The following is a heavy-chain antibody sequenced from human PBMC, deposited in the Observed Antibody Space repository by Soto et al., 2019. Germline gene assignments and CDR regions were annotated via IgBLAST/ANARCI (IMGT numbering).Heavy chain of an antibody. CDR3: ARHKGYCSSTSGYGMDV. D-gene: IGHD2-15*01. CDR1: GYTFTTYW. V-gene: IGHV5-51*01. CDR2: IYPGDSDS. Sequence: PGESLKISCEGSGYTFTTYWVAWVRQMPGKGLEWVGSIYPGDSDSRYNPSVQGQVTISADRSISTAYLQWNSLKASDTAMYFCARHKGYCSSTSGYGMDVWGQGTTVTVSS. J-gene: IGHJ6*02.